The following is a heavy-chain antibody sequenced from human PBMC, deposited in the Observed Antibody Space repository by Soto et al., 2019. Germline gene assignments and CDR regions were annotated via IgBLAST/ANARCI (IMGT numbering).Heavy chain of an antibody. CDR3: ASYIAVAVFNY. D-gene: IGHD6-19*01. V-gene: IGHV3-23*01. CDR2: ISGSGGST. Sequence: PGGSLRLSCAASGFTFSGYVMSWVRQAPGKGLEWASAISGSGGSTYYADSVKGRFTISRDNSRNTLYLQMNSLRAEDTAVYYCASYIAVAVFNYWGQGTLVTVSS. J-gene: IGHJ4*02. CDR1: GFTFSGYV.